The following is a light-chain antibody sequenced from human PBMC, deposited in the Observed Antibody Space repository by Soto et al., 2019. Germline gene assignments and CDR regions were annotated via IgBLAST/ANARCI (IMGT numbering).Light chain of an antibody. CDR3: QQYYSTSET. V-gene: IGKV4-1*01. CDR1: QSVLYSSNNKNY. CDR2: WAS. J-gene: IGKJ1*01. Sequence: DIVMTQSPDSLAVSLGERATINCKSSQSVLYSSNNKNYLAWYQQKPGQPPKLLIYWASTRESGVPDRFSGSGSGKDFTLTISSLQAEDVAVFYCQQYYSTSETFGQGTKVEIK.